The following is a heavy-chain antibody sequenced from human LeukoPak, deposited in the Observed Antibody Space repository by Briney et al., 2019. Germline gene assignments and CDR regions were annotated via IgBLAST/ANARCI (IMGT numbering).Heavy chain of an antibody. J-gene: IGHJ4*02. D-gene: IGHD5-18*01. Sequence: SETLSLTCTVSGDSVSNSLYYWSWIRQPPGRGLEWIGYIYYNGGTNYNPSLKSRVTISIDTSTNQFSLRLNSMTAADTAVYYCARVLRAASWRSYDYWGQGSLVTVSS. CDR2: IYYNGGT. CDR3: ARVLRAASWRSYDY. V-gene: IGHV4-61*01. CDR1: GDSVSNSLYY.